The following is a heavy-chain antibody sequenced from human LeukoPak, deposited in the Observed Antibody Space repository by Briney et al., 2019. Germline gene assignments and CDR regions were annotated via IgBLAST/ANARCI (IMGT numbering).Heavy chain of an antibody. CDR2: MNPNSGNT. D-gene: IGHD5-18*01. CDR1: GYSFTNYD. CDR3: ARDEGYSYGL. Sequence: ASVKVSCKASGYSFTNYDINWVRQATGQGLEWMGWMNPNSGNTGYAQKFQGRVTITRNTSISTAYMELSSLRSEDTAVYYCARDEGYSYGLWGQGTLVTVSS. J-gene: IGHJ4*02. V-gene: IGHV1-8*03.